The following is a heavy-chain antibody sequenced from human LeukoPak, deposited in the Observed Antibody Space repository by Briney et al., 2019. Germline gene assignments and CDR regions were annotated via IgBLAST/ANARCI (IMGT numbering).Heavy chain of an antibody. CDR2: IYPGDSDT. Sequence: ASVKVSCKASGYTFTSYWIGWVRQMPGKGLEWMGIIYPGDSDTRYSPSFQGQVTISADKSITTAYLQWSSLKASDTAMYYCARPSSGYRDAFDIWGQGTMVTVSS. J-gene: IGHJ3*02. V-gene: IGHV5-51*01. D-gene: IGHD3-22*01. CDR1: GYTFTSYW. CDR3: ARPSSGYRDAFDI.